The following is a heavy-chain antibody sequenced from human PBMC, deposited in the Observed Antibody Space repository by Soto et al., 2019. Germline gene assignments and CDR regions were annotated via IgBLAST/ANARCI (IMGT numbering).Heavy chain of an antibody. D-gene: IGHD3-22*01. J-gene: IGHJ3*02. Sequence: SATLSLTCSVSGCSISSYYWSWLRQPPGKGLEWIAYIYYSGTSYNPSLKSRVSMSLETSKNQFSLKLSSVTAADTAVYYCARTYDGSGPNSGGYGFDIWCQGTMVT. CDR2: IYYSGT. V-gene: IGHV4-59*01. CDR3: ARTYDGSGPNSGGYGFDI. CDR1: GCSISSYY.